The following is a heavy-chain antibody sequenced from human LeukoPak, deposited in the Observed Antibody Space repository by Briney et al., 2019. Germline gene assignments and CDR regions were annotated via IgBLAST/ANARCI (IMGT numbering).Heavy chain of an antibody. J-gene: IGHJ2*01. Sequence: SETLSLTCTVSGDSISSADYYWTWIRRPPGKGLELVVFIYYSGSTKYNPSLKSRVTISAATSKTQFSLRLSYATAADPAVYYCARIRRPHWYLDLWGRGTLVTVSS. V-gene: IGHV4-30-4*08. CDR3: ARIRRPHWYLDL. CDR1: GDSISSADYY. D-gene: IGHD3-3*01. CDR2: IYYSGST.